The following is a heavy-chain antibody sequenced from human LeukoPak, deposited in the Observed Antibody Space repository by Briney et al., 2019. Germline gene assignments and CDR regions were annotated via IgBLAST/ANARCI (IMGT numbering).Heavy chain of an antibody. CDR3: ARHKKEDGYNWGGFDY. CDR2: IKQDGSEK. V-gene: IGHV3-7*01. Sequence: GGSLRLSCAASGFTFSSYWMSWVRQAPGKGLEWVANIKQDGSEKYYVDSVKGRFTISRDNAKNSLYLQMNSLRAEDTAVYYCARHKKEDGYNWGGFDYWGQGTLVTVSS. CDR1: GFTFSSYW. J-gene: IGHJ4*02. D-gene: IGHD5-24*01.